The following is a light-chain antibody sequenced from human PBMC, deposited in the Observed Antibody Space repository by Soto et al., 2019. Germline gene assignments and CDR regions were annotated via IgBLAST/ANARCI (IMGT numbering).Light chain of an antibody. J-gene: IGLJ3*02. CDR2: SNY. CDR1: NSNIGANA. V-gene: IGLV1-44*01. Sequence: QSVLTQPHSASGTPGQRVTISCSGSNSNIGANAVNWYQHLPGTAPKLLIYSNYQRPSGVPDRFSVSKSGSSASLAITGLQAEDEADYYCQTYDSSLNTWLFGGGTKLTVL. CDR3: QTYDSSLNTWL.